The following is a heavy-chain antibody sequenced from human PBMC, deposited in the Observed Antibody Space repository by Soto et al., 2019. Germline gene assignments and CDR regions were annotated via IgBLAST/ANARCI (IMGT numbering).Heavy chain of an antibody. V-gene: IGHV2-70*11. Sequence: SGPTLVNPTQTLTLTCTFSGFSLSTSGMCVGWIRQPPGKALEWLARIDWDDDKYYSTSLKTRLTISKDTSKNQVVLTMTNMDPVDTATYYCARMRIAAAVHNWFDPWGQGTLVTVSS. D-gene: IGHD6-13*01. CDR3: ARMRIAAAVHNWFDP. J-gene: IGHJ5*02. CDR1: GFSLSTSGMC. CDR2: IDWDDDK.